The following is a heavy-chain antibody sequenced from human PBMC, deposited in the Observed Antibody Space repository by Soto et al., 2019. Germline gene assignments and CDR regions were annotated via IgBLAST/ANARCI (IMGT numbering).Heavy chain of an antibody. Sequence: QVQLVESGGGVVQPGRSLRLSCAASGFTFSSYAMHWVRQAPGKGLEWVAVISYDGSNKYYADSVKGRFTISRDNAKNTLYLHMISLRAEDKAVYYCARRQVVNYGFVYGMDVWGKGTTVTVSS. J-gene: IGHJ6*04. D-gene: IGHD3-10*01. V-gene: IGHV3-30-3*01. CDR3: ARRQVVNYGFVYGMDV. CDR1: GFTFSSYA. CDR2: ISYDGSNK.